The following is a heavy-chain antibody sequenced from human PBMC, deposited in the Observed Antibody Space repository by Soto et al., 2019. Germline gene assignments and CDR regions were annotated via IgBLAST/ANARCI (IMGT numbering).Heavy chain of an antibody. CDR1: GGTFSSYA. J-gene: IGHJ3*02. Sequence: QVQLVQSGAEVKKPGSSVKVSCKASGGTFSSYAISWVRQAPGQGLEWMGGIIPIFGTANYAQKFQGRVMITADEATSEAYMELSSLRVEDTAVYYCARAVWEYGGNSEIPNDAFDIWGQGTMVTVYS. CDR2: IIPIFGTA. D-gene: IGHD2-21*02. CDR3: ARAVWEYGGNSEIPNDAFDI. V-gene: IGHV1-69*12.